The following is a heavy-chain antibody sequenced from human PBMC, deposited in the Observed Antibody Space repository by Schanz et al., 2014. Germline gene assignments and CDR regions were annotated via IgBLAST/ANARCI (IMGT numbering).Heavy chain of an antibody. CDR1: GFTFSIYA. J-gene: IGHJ4*02. Sequence: VQLVESGGGLVQPGGSLRLSCSASGFTFSIYAMHWVRQAPGKGLEWVSTIGTSGGTNYAESVKGRFTISRDNSKNTLYLQMNSLRPEDTAVYYCARLDPYCRSGTCARAFDFWGQGTLVTVSS. CDR2: IGTSGGT. CDR3: ARLDPYCRSGTCARAFDF. D-gene: IGHD2-15*01. V-gene: IGHV3-64*04.